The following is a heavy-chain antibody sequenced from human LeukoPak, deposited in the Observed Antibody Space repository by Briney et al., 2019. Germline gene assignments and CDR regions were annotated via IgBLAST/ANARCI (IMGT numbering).Heavy chain of an antibody. V-gene: IGHV4-39*01. D-gene: IGHD1-26*01. J-gene: IGHJ4*02. Sequence: SGTLSLTCTVSGGSISSSSYYWGRLRQPPGKGLEWIGSIYYSGSTYYNPSFKSRVTISVDTSKNQSSLKLSSVTAADTAVYYCARHGLQWELRSHFDYWGQGTLVTVSS. CDR1: GGSISSSSYY. CDR3: ARHGLQWELRSHFDY. CDR2: IYYSGST.